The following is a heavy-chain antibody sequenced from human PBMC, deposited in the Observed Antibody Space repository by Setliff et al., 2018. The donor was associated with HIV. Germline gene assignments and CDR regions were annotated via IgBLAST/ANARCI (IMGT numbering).Heavy chain of an antibody. CDR2: IGRTPGTI. J-gene: IGHJ4*02. CDR1: GFTFNNHA. CDR3: GIRISISVIWTFDY. Sequence: GWSLRLSCEASGFTFNNHAMTWVRQAPGKGLEWVSAIGRTPGTIYYADSVKGRFAISRDNSMNTLSLQMNSLRAEDTAVYYCGIRISISVIWTFDYWGQGMLVTVSS. D-gene: IGHD3-3*01. V-gene: IGHV3-23*01.